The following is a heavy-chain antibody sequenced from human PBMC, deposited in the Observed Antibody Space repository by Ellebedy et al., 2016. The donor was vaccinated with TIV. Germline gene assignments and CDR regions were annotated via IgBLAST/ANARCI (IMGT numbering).Heavy chain of an antibody. CDR2: IGYSGRTI. CDR3: ARDPDCHRASCPPRRDYGLDV. V-gene: IGHV3-48*03. CDR1: GFTFKNYE. J-gene: IGHJ6*02. Sequence: PGGSLRLSCEASGFTFKNYEMNWVRQAPGKGLEWVSYIGYSGRTIYYADSVKGRFTISRDDAKNSLYLQMNSLSAEDTAVYYCARDPDCHRASCPPRRDYGLDVWGQGTTVTVSS. D-gene: IGHD2/OR15-2a*01.